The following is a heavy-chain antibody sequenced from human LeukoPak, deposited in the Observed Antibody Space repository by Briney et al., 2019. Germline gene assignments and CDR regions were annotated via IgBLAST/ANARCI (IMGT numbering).Heavy chain of an antibody. Sequence: SETLSLTCTVSGGSISSYYWSWIRQPAGKGLEWIGRIYTSGSTNYNPSLKSRVTMSVDTSKNQFSLKLSSVTAADTAVYYCARGYCSSTSCYAWFDPWGPGTLGTVSS. CDR3: ARGYCSSTSCYAWFDP. V-gene: IGHV4-4*07. J-gene: IGHJ5*02. CDR2: IYTSGST. CDR1: GGSISSYY. D-gene: IGHD2-2*01.